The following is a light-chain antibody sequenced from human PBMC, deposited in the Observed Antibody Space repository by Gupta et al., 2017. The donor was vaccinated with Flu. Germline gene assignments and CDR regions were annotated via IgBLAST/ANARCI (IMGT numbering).Light chain of an antibody. CDR2: WAS. V-gene: IGKV4-1*01. CDR3: PQYSSTPPYT. J-gene: IGKJ2*01. CDR1: QSVLYSSNNKNY. Sequence: DIVMTQSPDSLAASLGERATTHCKSSQSVLYSSNNKNYLAWYQQKPGQPPKLLIYWASTRASGVPDRFNGSGSGTDFTRTISSLQAEDVAVYYCPQYSSTPPYTFGQGTKLEI.